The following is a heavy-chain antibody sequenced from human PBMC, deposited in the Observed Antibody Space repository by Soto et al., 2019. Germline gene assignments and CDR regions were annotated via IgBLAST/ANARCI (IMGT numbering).Heavy chain of an antibody. D-gene: IGHD2-2*01. CDR3: ARGPSSLTRFDY. CDR1: GFTFSSYA. Sequence: QVQLVESGGGVVQPGRSLRLSCAASGFTFSSYAMHWVPQAPGKGLEWVAVISYDGSNKYYADSVKGRFTISRDNSKNTLYLQMNSLRGEDTAVYYCARGPSSLTRFDYWGQGTLVTVSS. J-gene: IGHJ4*02. V-gene: IGHV3-30-3*01. CDR2: ISYDGSNK.